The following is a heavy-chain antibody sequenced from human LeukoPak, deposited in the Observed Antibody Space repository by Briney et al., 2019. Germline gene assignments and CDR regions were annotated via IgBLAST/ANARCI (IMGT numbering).Heavy chain of an antibody. CDR3: ARDSAVGSGYHSYYFDY. V-gene: IGHV1-69*05. Sequence: ASVEVSCKASGGTFSSYAISWVRQAPGQGLEWMGGIIPIFGTANYAQKFQGRVTITTDESTSTAYMELSSLRSEDTAVYYCARDSAVGSGYHSYYFDYWGQGTLVTVSS. D-gene: IGHD5-12*01. CDR2: IIPIFGTA. J-gene: IGHJ4*02. CDR1: GGTFSSYA.